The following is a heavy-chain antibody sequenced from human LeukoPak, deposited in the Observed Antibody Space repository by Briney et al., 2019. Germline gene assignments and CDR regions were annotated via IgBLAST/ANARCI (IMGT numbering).Heavy chain of an antibody. V-gene: IGHV1-18*01. J-gene: IGHJ3*02. Sequence: GASVKVSCKASGYTFTRYGVSWVRQAPGQGLEWMGWISPYKGNTNYAQNLQGRVTMTTDTSSSTAYMELRSLRSDGTAIYYCARQSYVWGSYRPDDAFDIWGQGTMVTVSS. CDR3: ARQSYVWGSYRPDDAFDI. D-gene: IGHD3-16*02. CDR2: ISPYKGNT. CDR1: GYTFTRYG.